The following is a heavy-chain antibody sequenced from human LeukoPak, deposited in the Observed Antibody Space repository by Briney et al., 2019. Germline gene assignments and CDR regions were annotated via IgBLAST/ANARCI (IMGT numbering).Heavy chain of an antibody. D-gene: IGHD2-2*01. CDR3: ARVRPVVPAARDAFDI. J-gene: IGHJ3*02. Sequence: MPSQTLSLTCTVSGGSISSGDYHWNWIRQSPGKGLEWIGFIHDSGSTYYNPSLKSRVTISVDRSKNQFSLKLSSVTAADTAVYYCARVRPVVPAARDAFDIWGQGTMVTVSS. V-gene: IGHV4-30-4*01. CDR2: IHDSGST. CDR1: GGSISSGDYH.